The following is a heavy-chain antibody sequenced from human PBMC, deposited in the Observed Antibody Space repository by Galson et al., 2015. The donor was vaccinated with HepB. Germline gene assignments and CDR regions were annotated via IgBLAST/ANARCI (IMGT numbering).Heavy chain of an antibody. V-gene: IGHV3-21*01. D-gene: IGHD6-13*01. CDR3: ARSGSAAGLTGARQYYYYGMDV. Sequence: SLRLSCAASGFTFSSYSMNWVRQAPGKGLEWVSSISSSSSYIYYADSVKGRFTISRDNAKNSLSLQMNSLRAEDTAVYYCARSGSAAGLTGARQYYYYGMDVWGQGTTVTVSS. CDR1: GFTFSSYS. CDR2: ISSSSSYI. J-gene: IGHJ6*02.